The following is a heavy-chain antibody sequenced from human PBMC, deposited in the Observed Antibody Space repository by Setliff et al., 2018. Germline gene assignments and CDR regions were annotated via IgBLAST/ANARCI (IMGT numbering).Heavy chain of an antibody. D-gene: IGHD3-22*01. J-gene: IGHJ6*03. CDR2: IYISGST. CDR3: ARGITSGGYWGQSSHYLDV. CDR1: GGSISSDSHY. V-gene: IGHV4-61*02. Sequence: LSLTCTVSGGSISSDSHYWGWIRQPAGKGLEWIGRIYISGSTIYNPSLKSRVTVSIDTSKNQFSLKLNSVTAADTAVYFCARGITSGGYWGQSSHYLDVWGKGTTVTVSS.